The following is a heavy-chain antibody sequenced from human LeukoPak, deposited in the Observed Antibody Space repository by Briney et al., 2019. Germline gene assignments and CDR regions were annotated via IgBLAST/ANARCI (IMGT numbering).Heavy chain of an antibody. D-gene: IGHD3-22*01. J-gene: IGHJ5*02. CDR1: GGSISSGDYY. CDR3: ARGARYYDSSGSKPFDP. V-gene: IGHV4-30-4*01. Sequence: SETLSLTCTVSGGSISSGDYYWSWIRQPPGKGLEWIGYIYYSGSTYYNPSLKSRVTISVDTSKNQFSLKLSSVTAADTAVYYCARGARYYDSSGSKPFDPWGQGTLVTASS. CDR2: IYYSGST.